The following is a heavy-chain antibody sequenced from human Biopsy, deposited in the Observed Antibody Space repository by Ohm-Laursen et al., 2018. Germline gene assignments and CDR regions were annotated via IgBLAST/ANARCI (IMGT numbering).Heavy chain of an antibody. CDR1: GGSIGSFF. CDR3: ARVGAGAPSIDYFDY. V-gene: IGHV4-59*01. D-gene: IGHD1-26*01. CDR2: IYYSGST. Sequence: SETLSLTWTVSGGSIGSFFWSWIRQPPGKGLEWIGYIYYSGSTNYSPSLRSRVTISVDRSKNQFSLELSSVTAADTAVYYCARVGAGAPSIDYFDYWGQGALVTVSS. J-gene: IGHJ4*02.